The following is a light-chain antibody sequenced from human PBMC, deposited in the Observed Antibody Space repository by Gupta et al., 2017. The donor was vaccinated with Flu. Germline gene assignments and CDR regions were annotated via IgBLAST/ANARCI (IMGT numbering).Light chain of an antibody. CDR3: QQNYGALSNT. Sequence: SSLSASAGDRVTITCRASQTIKNYVNWYQVKPGKAPRLLIYAASTLQSGVPSRFSGSGYGTEFTLTISDLQSEDFATYYCQQNYGALSNTFGLGTRLDMK. J-gene: IGKJ5*01. V-gene: IGKV1-39*01. CDR1: QTIKNY. CDR2: AAS.